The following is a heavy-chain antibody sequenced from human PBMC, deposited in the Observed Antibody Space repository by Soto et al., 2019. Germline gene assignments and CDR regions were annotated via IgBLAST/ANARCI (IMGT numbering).Heavy chain of an antibody. CDR3: AKASVTGDYGWGDNFIH. Sequence: GGSLRLSCAASGFTFSSYAMSWVRQAPGKGLEWVSAISGVGGGTYYADSVKGRITISRDNSKNTVYLQMNSLRAEDTAIYYCAKASVTGDYGWGDNFIHWGQGTLVTVSS. D-gene: IGHD4-17*01. V-gene: IGHV3-23*01. J-gene: IGHJ4*02. CDR1: GFTFSSYA. CDR2: ISGVGGGT.